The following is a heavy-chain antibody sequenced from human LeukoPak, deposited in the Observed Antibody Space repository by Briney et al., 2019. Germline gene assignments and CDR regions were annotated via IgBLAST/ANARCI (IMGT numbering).Heavy chain of an antibody. CDR3: AKEEGYYYDSGGYYVEYFQH. CDR1: GFTFSSYA. D-gene: IGHD3-22*01. V-gene: IGHV3-23*01. Sequence: GGSLRHSCAASGFTFSSYAMSWVRQAPGKGLEWVSAISGSGGSTYYADSVKGRFTISRDNSKNTLYLQMNSLRAEDTAVYYCAKEEGYYYDSGGYYVEYFQHWGQGTLVTVSS. J-gene: IGHJ1*01. CDR2: ISGSGGST.